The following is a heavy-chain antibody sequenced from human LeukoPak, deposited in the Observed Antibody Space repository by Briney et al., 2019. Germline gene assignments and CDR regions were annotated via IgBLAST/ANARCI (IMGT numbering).Heavy chain of an antibody. Sequence: GGSLRLSCVASGFTFSSYWMSWVRQAPGKGLEWVANIKQDGSEKYYVDSVKGRITISRDNAKNSLFLQMNSLRSDDTAVYYCARGNWNAFDYWGQGTLVTVSS. D-gene: IGHD1-20*01. V-gene: IGHV3-7*04. CDR3: ARGNWNAFDY. J-gene: IGHJ4*02. CDR2: IKQDGSEK. CDR1: GFTFSSYW.